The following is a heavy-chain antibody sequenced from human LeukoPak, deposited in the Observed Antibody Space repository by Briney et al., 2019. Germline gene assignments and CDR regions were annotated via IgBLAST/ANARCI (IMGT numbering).Heavy chain of an antibody. CDR1: GFTFDDYA. Sequence: GRSLRLSCAASGFTFDDYAMHWVRQAPGKGLEWVSSISWNSVTTGYADSVKGRFTLSRDNARHSLWLQMHTLRVEDTAFYYCAKEKVPGTYYGDDAFDVWGQGTLVTVSS. CDR3: AKEKVPGTYYGDDAFDV. J-gene: IGHJ3*01. CDR2: ISWNSVTT. V-gene: IGHV3-9*01. D-gene: IGHD3-10*01.